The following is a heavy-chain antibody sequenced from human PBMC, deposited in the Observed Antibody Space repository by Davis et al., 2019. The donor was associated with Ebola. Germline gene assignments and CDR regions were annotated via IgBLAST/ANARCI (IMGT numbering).Heavy chain of an antibody. J-gene: IGHJ6*02. V-gene: IGHV1-18*01. CDR1: GYTFTSYG. CDR2: ISAYNGNT. CDR3: ARDRRKGILEWLRPPLYYGMDV. D-gene: IGHD3-3*01. Sequence: ASVKVSCKASGYTFTSYGISWVRQAPGQGLEWMGWISAYNGNTNYAQKLQGRVTMTTDTSTNTAYMELSSLRSEDTAVYYCARDRRKGILEWLRPPLYYGMDVWGQGTTVTVSS.